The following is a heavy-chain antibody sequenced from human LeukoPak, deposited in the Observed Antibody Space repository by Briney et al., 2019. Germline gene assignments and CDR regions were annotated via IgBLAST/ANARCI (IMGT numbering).Heavy chain of an antibody. D-gene: IGHD3-22*01. CDR3: ASAYYYDSSGYYYSDAFDI. CDR2: INHSGST. J-gene: IGHJ3*02. Sequence: SETLSLTCAVYGGSFSGYYWSWIRQPPGKGLEWIGEINHSGSTNYNPSLKSRVTVSVDTSKNQFSLKLSSVTAADTAVYYCASAYYYDSSGYYYSDAFDIWGQGTMVTVSS. V-gene: IGHV4-34*01. CDR1: GGSFSGYY.